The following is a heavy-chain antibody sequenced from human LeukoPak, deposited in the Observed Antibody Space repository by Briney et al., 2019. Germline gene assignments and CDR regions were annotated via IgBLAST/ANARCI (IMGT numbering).Heavy chain of an antibody. D-gene: IGHD3-22*01. J-gene: IGHJ6*02. CDR2: IKQDGSEK. CDR3: ARVDNGGYYPYYHYYDLDV. V-gene: IGHV3-7*04. Sequence: GWSLRLSCAASGFTFSSYWMSWVRQAPGKGLEWVANIKQDGSEKYYVDSVKGRFTISRDNAKNSQYLQMNSLRAEDTAVYYCARVDNGGYYPYYHYYDLDVWGQRTTVTVSS. CDR1: GFTFSSYW.